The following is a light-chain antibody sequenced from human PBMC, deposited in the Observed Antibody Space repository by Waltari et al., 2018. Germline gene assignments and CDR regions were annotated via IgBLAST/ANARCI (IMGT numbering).Light chain of an antibody. CDR1: SSDVGGFDY. J-gene: IGLJ2*01. Sequence: QSALTQPPSASGSPGQSVTISCTGTSSDVGGFDYVSWYQQHPGNVPRLMIYEVSKRPSGVPDRFSGSKSGNTASLTVSGLQVEDEADYYCQSADSTSTHVVFGGGTKLTVL. CDR2: EVS. CDR3: QSADSTSTHVV. V-gene: IGLV2-8*01.